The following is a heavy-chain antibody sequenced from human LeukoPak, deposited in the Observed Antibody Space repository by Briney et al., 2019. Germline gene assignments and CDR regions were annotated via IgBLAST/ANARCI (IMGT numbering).Heavy chain of an antibody. Sequence: EASVKVSCKASGGTFSNYAISWVRQAPGQGLEWMGGIIPIFGTANYAQKFQGRVTITADESTNTAYMELSSLRSEDTAVYYCARGPDAFDIWGQGTMVTVSS. CDR2: IIPIFGTA. CDR3: ARGPDAFDI. J-gene: IGHJ3*02. CDR1: GGTFSNYA. V-gene: IGHV1-69*13.